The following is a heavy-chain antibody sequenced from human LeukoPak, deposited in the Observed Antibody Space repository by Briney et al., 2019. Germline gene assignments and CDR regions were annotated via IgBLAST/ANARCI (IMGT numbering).Heavy chain of an antibody. CDR2: INPSGGST. D-gene: IGHD3-22*01. V-gene: IGHV1-46*01. J-gene: IGHJ6*02. CDR1: GYTFTSYY. Sequence: ASVKVSCKASGYTFTSYYMHWVRQAPGQGLEWMGIINPSGGSTSYAQKFQGRVTMTRDTSTSTVYMELSSLRSEDTAVYYCARAGYYDSSGYYLHPFYGMDVWGQGTTVTVSS. CDR3: ARAGYYDSSGYYLHPFYGMDV.